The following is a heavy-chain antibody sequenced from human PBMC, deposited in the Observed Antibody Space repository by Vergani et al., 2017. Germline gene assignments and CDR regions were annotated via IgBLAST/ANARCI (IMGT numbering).Heavy chain of an antibody. Sequence: QVQLVQSGAEVKKPGASVKVSCKASGYTFTGYYMHWVRQAPGQGLEWMGWINPNSGGTNYAQKFQGRVTMTRDTSISTAYMELSRLRSDDTAVYYCASESITMVRGKPPNWFDPWGQGTLVTVSS. D-gene: IGHD3-10*01. V-gene: IGHV1-2*02. CDR2: INPNSGGT. J-gene: IGHJ5*02. CDR3: ASESITMVRGKPPNWFDP. CDR1: GYTFTGYY.